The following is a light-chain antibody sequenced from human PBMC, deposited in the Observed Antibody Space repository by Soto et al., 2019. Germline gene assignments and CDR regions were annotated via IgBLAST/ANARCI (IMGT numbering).Light chain of an antibody. Sequence: QSALTQPASVSGSPGQSITISCTGTRSDVGGYNYVSWYQHHPGKAPNLMMYEVFNRPAGVSNRFSGSRSGNTASLTIPGLQADDEADYYCTSYASTSTYVVFGGGTKLTVL. CDR2: EVF. V-gene: IGLV2-14*01. J-gene: IGLJ2*01. CDR3: TSYASTSTYVV. CDR1: RSDVGGYNY.